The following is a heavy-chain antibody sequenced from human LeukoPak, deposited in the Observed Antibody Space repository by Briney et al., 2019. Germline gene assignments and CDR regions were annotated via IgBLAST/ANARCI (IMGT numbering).Heavy chain of an antibody. D-gene: IGHD2-21*02. Sequence: SETLSLTCAVYGGSFSGYYWSWIRQPPGKGLEWIGEINHSGSTNYNPSLKSRVTISVDTSKNQFSLKLTPVTAADTAVYYCARGDIVVVTAIPSHYFDYWGQGTLVTVSS. CDR3: ARGDIVVVTAIPSHYFDY. CDR1: GGSFSGYY. J-gene: IGHJ4*02. CDR2: INHSGST. V-gene: IGHV4-34*01.